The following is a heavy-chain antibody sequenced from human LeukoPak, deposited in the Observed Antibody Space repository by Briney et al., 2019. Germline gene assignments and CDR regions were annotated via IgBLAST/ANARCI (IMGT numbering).Heavy chain of an antibody. CDR1: GGSISSGSYY. V-gene: IGHV4-61*02. CDR2: IYTSGST. J-gene: IGHJ3*02. Sequence: SETLSLTCTVSGGSISSGSYYWSWIRQPAGKGLEWIGRIYTSGSTNYKPSLKSRVTISVDTSKNQFSLKLSSVTAADTAVYYCARERGYSYGPDGSDIWGQGTMVPVS. CDR3: ARERGYSYGPDGSDI. D-gene: IGHD5-18*01.